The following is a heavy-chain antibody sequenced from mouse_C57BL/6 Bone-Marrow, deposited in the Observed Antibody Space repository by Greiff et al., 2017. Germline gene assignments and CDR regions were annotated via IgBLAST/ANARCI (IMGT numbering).Heavy chain of an antibody. CDR1: GYTFTSYD. CDR3: ARLRAYYSNYVWFAY. D-gene: IGHD2-5*01. J-gene: IGHJ3*01. Sequence: QVQLQQSGPELVKPGASVQLSCKASGYTFTSYDINWVKQRPGQGLEWIGWIYPRAGSTKYNEKFKGKATLTVDTSSSTAYMELHSLTSEDSAVYFCARLRAYYSNYVWFAYWGQGTLVTVSA. CDR2: IYPRAGST. V-gene: IGHV1-85*01.